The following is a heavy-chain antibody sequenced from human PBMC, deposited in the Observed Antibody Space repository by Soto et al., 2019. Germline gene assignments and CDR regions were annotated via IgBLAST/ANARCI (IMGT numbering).Heavy chain of an antibody. CDR1: GYTFTSYA. V-gene: IGHV1-3*01. D-gene: IGHD2-2*01. CDR3: ARDLPAAMAYFDY. J-gene: IGHJ4*02. Sequence: QVQLVQSGAEVKKPGASVKVSCKASGYTFTSYAMHWVRQAPGQRLEWMGWINAGNGTTKYSQKFQGRVTITRDTSARTAYMELSSLSSEDTAVYYCARDLPAAMAYFDYWGQGTLVTVSS. CDR2: INAGNGTT.